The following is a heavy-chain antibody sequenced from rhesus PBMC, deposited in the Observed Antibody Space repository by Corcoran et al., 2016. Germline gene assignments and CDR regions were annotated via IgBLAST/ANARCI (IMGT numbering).Heavy chain of an antibody. V-gene: IGHV4S7*01. CDR2: IDGSSGST. Sequence: QVQLQESGPGLVKPSETLSLTCAVSGGSISDRYYWHWIRQPPGKGLEWIGNIDGSSGSTYYNPSLKSRVTISKDTSKNQFSLKLSSVTAADTAVYYCARHSSELESRVYYGLDSWGQGVVVTVSS. J-gene: IGHJ6*01. CDR3: ARHSSELESRVYYGLDS. CDR1: GGSISDRYY. D-gene: IGHD1-1*01.